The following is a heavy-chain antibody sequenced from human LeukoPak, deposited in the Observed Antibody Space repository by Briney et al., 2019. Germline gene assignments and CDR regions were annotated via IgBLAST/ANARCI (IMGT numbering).Heavy chain of an antibody. CDR2: INHSGST. V-gene: IGHV4-34*01. CDR1: GGSFSGYY. CDR3: ARGLRWFDP. J-gene: IGHJ5*02. Sequence: SETLSLTCAVYGGSFSGYYWSWIRQPPGKGLEWIGEINHSGSTNYNPSLKSRVTISVDTSKNQFSLKLSSVTAADTAVYYCARGLRWFDPWGQGTLVTVSS.